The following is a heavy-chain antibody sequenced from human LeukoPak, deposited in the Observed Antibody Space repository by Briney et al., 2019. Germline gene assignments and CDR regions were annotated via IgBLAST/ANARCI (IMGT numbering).Heavy chain of an antibody. Sequence: PSETLSLTCTVSGGSISSYYWSWIRQAPGKGLEWIGIIYHSGNTYYSAYLRSRLTISIDTSKGQFSLRLRSVTAADTAVYYCARSWMVGEGAFDFWGQGTMVPVSS. D-gene: IGHD1-26*01. CDR2: IYHSGNT. J-gene: IGHJ3*01. CDR1: GGSISSYY. CDR3: ARSWMVGEGAFDF. V-gene: IGHV4-59*05.